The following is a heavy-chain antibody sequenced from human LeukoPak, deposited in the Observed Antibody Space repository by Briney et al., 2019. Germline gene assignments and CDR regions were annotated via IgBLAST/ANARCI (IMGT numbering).Heavy chain of an antibody. J-gene: IGHJ4*02. V-gene: IGHV4-34*01. CDR2: INHSGGT. Sequence: SETLSLTCTVSGGSISSYYWSWIRRPPGKGLEWIGEINHSGGTNYNPSLKSRVTISVDTSKNQFSLKLSSVTAADTAVYYCAGRRSCTSCYVTFDYWGQGTLVTVSS. CDR3: AGRRSCTSCYVTFDY. CDR1: GGSISSYY. D-gene: IGHD2-2*01.